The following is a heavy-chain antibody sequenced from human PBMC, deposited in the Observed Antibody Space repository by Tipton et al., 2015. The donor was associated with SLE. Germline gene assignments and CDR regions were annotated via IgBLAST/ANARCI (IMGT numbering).Heavy chain of an antibody. J-gene: IGHJ4*02. CDR3: VREERFGVVDE. CDR1: GFTFIDYW. CDR2: ISSDGTET. Sequence: SLRLSCTASGFTFIDYWIHWVRQAPGKGLVWVSRISSDGTETNYGDSVRGRFTISRDNAKNMLYLQMNSLRAEDTGIYYCVREERFGVVDEWGQGTLVTVSS. D-gene: IGHD2-15*01. V-gene: IGHV3-74*01.